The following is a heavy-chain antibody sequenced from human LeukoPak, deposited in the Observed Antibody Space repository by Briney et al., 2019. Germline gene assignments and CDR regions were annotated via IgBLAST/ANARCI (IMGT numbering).Heavy chain of an antibody. Sequence: SGTLSLTCAVYGGSFSGYYWSWIRQPPGKGLEWIGEINHSGSSNYNPSLKSRLTMSVDMSKNQFSLNLTSVTAADTAVYYCVRLLTRLSMLRGAKTHNWFDPWGQGTLVTVSS. CDR2: INHSGSS. CDR3: VRLLTRLSMLRGAKTHNWFDP. D-gene: IGHD3-10*01. J-gene: IGHJ5*02. CDR1: GGSFSGYY. V-gene: IGHV4-34*01.